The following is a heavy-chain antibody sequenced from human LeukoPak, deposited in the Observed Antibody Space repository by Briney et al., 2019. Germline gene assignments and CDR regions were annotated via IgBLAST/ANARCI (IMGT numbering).Heavy chain of an antibody. D-gene: IGHD6-13*01. CDR3: ARADARPLKYSRSWLPPQYYFDY. V-gene: IGHV1-69*04. J-gene: IGHJ4*02. CDR1: GGTFSSYA. CDR2: IIPILGIA. Sequence: GASVKVSCKASGGTFSSYAISWVRQAPGQGLEWMGRIIPILGIANYAQKFQGRVTITADKSTSTAYMELSSLRSEDTAVYYCARADARPLKYSRSWLPPQYYFDYWGQGTLVTVSS.